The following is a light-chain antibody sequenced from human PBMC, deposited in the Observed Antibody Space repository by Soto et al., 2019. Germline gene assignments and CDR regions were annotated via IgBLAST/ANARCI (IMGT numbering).Light chain of an antibody. V-gene: IGKV3-15*01. CDR1: QSVSNN. CDR2: GAS. Sequence: EIVLTQSPATLSVSPGERATLSCRASQSVSNNLAWYQQRPGQAPRLLIYGASTRATGISARFSGSGSGTEFTLTISSLHSKDFTVYYCQQYNKWPLFTFGPGTRVDFK. CDR3: QQYNKWPLFT. J-gene: IGKJ3*01.